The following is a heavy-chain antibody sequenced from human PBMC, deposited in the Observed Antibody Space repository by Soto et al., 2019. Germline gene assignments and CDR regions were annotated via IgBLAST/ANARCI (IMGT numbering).Heavy chain of an antibody. CDR1: GDSINSDKYY. CDR3: ARLEGPATISYYFDF. D-gene: IGHD3-3*01. Sequence: QLQESGPGLVKPSETLSLTCSVSGDSINSDKYYWGWIRQPPGKGLEWIGSIYYRGNTYYNPSLQTRVTISLDKSKSQFSLRLNSVTAGDSAVYFCARLEGPATISYYFDFWGQGAQVTVSS. V-gene: IGHV4-39*01. CDR2: IYYRGNT. J-gene: IGHJ4*02.